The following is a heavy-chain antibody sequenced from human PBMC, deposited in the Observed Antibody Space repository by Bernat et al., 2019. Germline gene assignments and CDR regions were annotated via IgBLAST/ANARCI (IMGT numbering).Heavy chain of an antibody. D-gene: IGHD4-23*01. Sequence: EVQLVESGGGLVQPGGSLKLSCAASGFTFSGSAMHWVRQASGKGLECVGRIRSKANSYATAYAASVKGRFTISRDDSKNTAYLQMNSLKTEDTAVYYCTRRQSQGGNSVRVNYYGMDVWGQGTTVTVSS. CDR1: GFTFSGSA. CDR2: IRSKANSYAT. J-gene: IGHJ6*02. V-gene: IGHV3-73*01. CDR3: TRRQSQGGNSVRVNYYGMDV.